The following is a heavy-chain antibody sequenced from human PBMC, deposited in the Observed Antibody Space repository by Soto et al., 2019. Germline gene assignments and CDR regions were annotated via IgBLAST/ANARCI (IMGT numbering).Heavy chain of an antibody. CDR1: GFTFSNFA. Sequence: GGSLRLSCAASGFTFSNFAMNWVRQAPGKGLGWVSAISNSFSDGNTHYADSVKGRFTISRDNDKNTVFLEIDSLRAEDTAVYYCAKVFSPEGGNYFDHWGPGTLVTVSS. J-gene: IGHJ4*02. CDR3: AKVFSPEGGNYFDH. V-gene: IGHV3-23*01. CDR2: ISNSFSDGNT.